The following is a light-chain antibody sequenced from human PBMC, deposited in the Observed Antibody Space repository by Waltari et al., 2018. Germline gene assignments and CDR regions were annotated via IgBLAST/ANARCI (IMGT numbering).Light chain of an antibody. CDR1: SPNIRAGCA. V-gene: IGLV1-40*01. CDR3: QSYDSSLSRV. J-gene: IGLJ1*01. CDR2: DNS. Sequence: QSVLTHPHSVSGAPGQRVTIHCTGSSPNIRAGCAGSWYQQLPGTAPKLLTYDNSNRPSGVPDRFSGSKSGTSASLAITGLQAEDEADYYCQSYDSSLSRVFGTGTKVIVL.